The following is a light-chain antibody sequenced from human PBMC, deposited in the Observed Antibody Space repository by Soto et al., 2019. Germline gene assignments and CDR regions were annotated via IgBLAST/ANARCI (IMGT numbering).Light chain of an antibody. J-gene: IGKJ1*01. CDR3: QQSSNIPWT. V-gene: IGKV1-39*01. CDR2: SAS. Sequence: DIQMTQSPSSLSASVGDSVTITCRTSQHVDRYLSWYQQIPGRAPKLLIYSASSLVSGVPPRFRGSASGTEFTLSFSRLQREDFATYFCQQSSNIPWTFGQGTKVEMK. CDR1: QHVDRY.